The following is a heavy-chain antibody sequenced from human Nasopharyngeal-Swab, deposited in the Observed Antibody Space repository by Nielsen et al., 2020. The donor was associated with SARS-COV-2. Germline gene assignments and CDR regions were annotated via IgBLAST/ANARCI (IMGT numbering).Heavy chain of an antibody. V-gene: IGHV3-23*01. CDR2: ISGSGGTR. CDR3: SKHPIRIYYYYMDV. J-gene: IGHJ6*03. CDR1: GCTLTSYA. Sequence: GESLKISCAASGCTLTSYAMSWVRQAPGKGLEWVSGISGSGGTRYYADSVKGRFTISRDSSKNTLYLQMNSLKAEDTAVYYCSKHPIRIYYYYMDVWVKGTTVTVSS. D-gene: IGHD2/OR15-2a*01.